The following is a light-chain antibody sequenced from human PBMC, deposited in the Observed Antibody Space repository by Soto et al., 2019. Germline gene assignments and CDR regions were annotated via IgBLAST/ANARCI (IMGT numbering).Light chain of an antibody. CDR3: QHYTSSWT. V-gene: IGKV1-5*01. CDR1: QSVSNW. CDR2: DAS. J-gene: IGKJ1*01. Sequence: DIQITQSPSTLSASVGARVTMTCRASQSVSNWLAWYQQKPGKAPKLLIYDASTLEDGVPSRFSGSGSGTEFTLSISIMQPDDYATYYCQHYTSSWTFGQGTKVDNK.